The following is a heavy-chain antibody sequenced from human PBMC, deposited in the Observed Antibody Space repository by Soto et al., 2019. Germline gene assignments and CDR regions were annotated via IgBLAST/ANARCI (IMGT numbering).Heavy chain of an antibody. D-gene: IGHD6-13*01. V-gene: IGHV3-21*01. Sequence: GGSLRLSCAASGFTFSSYSMNWVRQAPGKGLEWVSSISSSSSYIYYADSVKGRFTISRDNAKNSLYLQMNSLRAEDTAVYYCASRMDSSSWETFDYWGQGTLVTVSS. CDR3: ASRMDSSSWETFDY. J-gene: IGHJ4*02. CDR1: GFTFSSYS. CDR2: ISSSSSYI.